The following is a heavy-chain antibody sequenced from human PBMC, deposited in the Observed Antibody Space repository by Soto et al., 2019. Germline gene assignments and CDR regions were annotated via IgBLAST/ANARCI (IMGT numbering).Heavy chain of an antibody. Sequence: PSETLSLTCAVYGGSFSGYYWSWIRQPPGKGLEWIGEINHSGSTNYNPSLKSRVTISVDTSRNQFSLKLSSVTAADTAVYYCARGHLYRYSSGWIDYWGQGTLVTVS. D-gene: IGHD6-19*01. CDR1: GGSFSGYY. CDR3: ARGHLYRYSSGWIDY. V-gene: IGHV4-34*01. J-gene: IGHJ4*02. CDR2: INHSGST.